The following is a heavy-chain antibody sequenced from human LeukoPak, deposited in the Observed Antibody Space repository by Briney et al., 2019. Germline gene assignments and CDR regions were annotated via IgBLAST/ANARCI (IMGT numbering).Heavy chain of an antibody. V-gene: IGHV3-21*01. D-gene: IGHD1-26*01. CDR3: ARGVANIVGARFPFDY. Sequence: KSGGSLRLSCAASGFTFSSYSMNWVRQAPGKGLEWVSSISSRSTYIYHADSVKGRFTISRDNAKNSLYLQVNSLRAEDTAVYYCARGVANIVGARFPFDYWGQGTLVTVSS. CDR1: GFTFSSYS. J-gene: IGHJ4*02. CDR2: ISSRSTYI.